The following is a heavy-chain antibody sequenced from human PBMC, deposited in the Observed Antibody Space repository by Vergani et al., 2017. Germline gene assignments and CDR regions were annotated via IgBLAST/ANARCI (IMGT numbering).Heavy chain of an antibody. CDR3: ARPRITMVRGVGLAPGYMDV. V-gene: IGHV4-30-2*02. CDR1: GGSISSGGYS. J-gene: IGHJ6*03. CDR2: IYHSGST. D-gene: IGHD3-10*01. Sequence: QVQLQESGSGLVKPSQTLSLTCAVSGGSISSGGYSWSWIRQPPGKGLEWIGYIYHSGSTYYNPSLKSRVTISVDRSKNQFSLKLSSVTAADTAVYYCARPRITMVRGVGLAPGYMDVWGKGTTVTVSS.